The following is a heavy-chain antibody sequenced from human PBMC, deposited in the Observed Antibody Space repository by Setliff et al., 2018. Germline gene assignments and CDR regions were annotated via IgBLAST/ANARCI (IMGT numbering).Heavy chain of an antibody. D-gene: IGHD3-16*01. CDR1: GASIRNFY. CDR3: ARPPRGGRWYFDL. CDR2: VHFTGST. V-gene: IGHV4-59*08. Sequence: SETLSLTCNVSGASIRNFYWTWIRQPPGKGLEWIGYVHFTGSTNYNPSLKSRVTMSVDTSKNQFSLKLSSVTAADTAVYYCARPPRGGRWYFDLWGRGTLVTVSS. J-gene: IGHJ2*01.